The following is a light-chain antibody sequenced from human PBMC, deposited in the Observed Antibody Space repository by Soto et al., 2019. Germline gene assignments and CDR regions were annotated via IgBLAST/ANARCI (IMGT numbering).Light chain of an antibody. CDR3: QQYDDYWT. Sequence: DIQMTQSPSTLSASVGDRVTITCRASQSISSWLAWYQRKPGKAPKLLIYKASSLESGVPSRFSGNGSGTVFTLTISSLQPDDFATYYCQQYDDYWTFGQGTKVEIK. CDR2: KAS. J-gene: IGKJ1*01. V-gene: IGKV1-5*03. CDR1: QSISSW.